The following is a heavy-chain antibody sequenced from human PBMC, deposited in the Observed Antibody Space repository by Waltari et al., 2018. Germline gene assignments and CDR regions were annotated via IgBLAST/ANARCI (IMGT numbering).Heavy chain of an antibody. V-gene: IGHV1-2*02. CDR2: VNPSTGGT. J-gene: IGHJ4*02. CDR1: GYTFTGYY. CDR3: ARAILRFLKPIDS. Sequence: QVQLVQPGAEMRKPGTSVSVSCRPAGYTFTGYYIHWLRQAPGQGLEWMGWVNPSTGGTNYAQKFRDRVAMTRHTSINTASMELNRLRLDGTAVYFCARAILRFLKPIDSWGQGTLVTVSS. D-gene: IGHD3-3*01.